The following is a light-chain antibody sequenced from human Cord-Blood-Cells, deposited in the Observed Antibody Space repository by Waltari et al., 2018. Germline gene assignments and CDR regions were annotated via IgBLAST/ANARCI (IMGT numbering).Light chain of an antibody. CDR2: QDS. J-gene: IGLJ1*01. CDR1: KLGDKY. Sequence: SYELTQPPSVSVSPGQTASITCSGDKLGDKYACWYQQKPGQSPVRVIYQDSKRPSGLPERFSGSNSGNTATLTISGTQAMDEADYYCQAWDSSTASYVFGTGTKVTVL. V-gene: IGLV3-1*01. CDR3: QAWDSSTASYV.